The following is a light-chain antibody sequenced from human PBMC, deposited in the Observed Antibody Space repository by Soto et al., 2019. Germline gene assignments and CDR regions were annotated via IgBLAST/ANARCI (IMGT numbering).Light chain of an antibody. CDR3: MQNIELPLT. Sequence: IVMTQTPLSLSVTPGQPASISCKTTQSLLRSDGRTCLYWYLQKPGQPPQLLIYEVSNRYSGVTERFSGSGSGTDFTLKISRVEAQDVGVYYCMQNIELPLTFGGGTKVEIK. J-gene: IGKJ4*01. CDR2: EVS. V-gene: IGKV2D-29*01. CDR1: QSLLRSDGRTC.